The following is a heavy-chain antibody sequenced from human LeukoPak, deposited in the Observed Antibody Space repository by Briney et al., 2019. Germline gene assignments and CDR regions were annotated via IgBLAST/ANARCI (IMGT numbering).Heavy chain of an antibody. D-gene: IGHD3-9*01. Sequence: QPGRSLRLSCEASGFTFSHYGIHWVRQTPGKGLEWVAAISSDGVEKHYADSVKGRFTISRDNSKSTLYLQMNSLRAEDTALYYCAREGHYDILTGYSPVEYYFYYMDVWGEGTTVTVSS. CDR1: GFTFSHYG. CDR2: ISSDGVEK. V-gene: IGHV3-30*04. CDR3: AREGHYDILTGYSPVEYYFYYMDV. J-gene: IGHJ6*03.